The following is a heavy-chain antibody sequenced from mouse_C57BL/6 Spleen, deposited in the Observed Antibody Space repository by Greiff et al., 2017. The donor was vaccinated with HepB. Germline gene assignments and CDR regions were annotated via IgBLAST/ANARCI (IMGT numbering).Heavy chain of an antibody. J-gene: IGHJ4*01. CDR3: ARRPDYYGSSYDAMDY. Sequence: VQLQQSGAELVKPGASVKISCKASGYAFSSYWMNWVKQRPGKGLEWIGQIYPGDGDTNYNGKFKGKATLTADKSSSTAYMQLSSLTSEDSAVYFCARRPDYYGSSYDAMDYWGQGTSVTVSS. CDR2: IYPGDGDT. D-gene: IGHD1-1*01. V-gene: IGHV1-80*01. CDR1: GYAFSSYW.